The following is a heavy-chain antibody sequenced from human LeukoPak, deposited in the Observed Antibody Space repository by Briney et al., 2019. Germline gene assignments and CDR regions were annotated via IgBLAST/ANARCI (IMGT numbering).Heavy chain of an antibody. J-gene: IGHJ4*02. CDR2: MNPNSGNT. Sequence: GASVKVSCKASGYTFTSYDINWVRQATGQGLEWMGWMNPNSGNTGYAQKFQGRVTMTRNTSISTAYMELSSLRSEDTAVYYCARGDNGGLLWFGELSENFDYWGQGTLVTVSS. V-gene: IGHV1-8*01. CDR1: GYTFTSYD. CDR3: ARGDNGGLLWFGELSENFDY. D-gene: IGHD3-10*01.